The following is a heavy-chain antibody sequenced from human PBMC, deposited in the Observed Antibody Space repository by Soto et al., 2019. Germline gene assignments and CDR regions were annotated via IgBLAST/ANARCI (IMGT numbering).Heavy chain of an antibody. CDR3: ARGDSTDCSNGVCSFFYNHDMDV. CDR1: GYSFTDYH. Sequence: ASVKVSCKASGYSFTDYHIHWVRQAPGQGLEWLGRINPKSGGTSTAQKFQGWVTMTTGTSISTASMELTRLTSDDTAIYYCARGDSTDCSNGVCSFFYNHDMDVWGQGTTVTVSS. V-gene: IGHV1-2*04. D-gene: IGHD2-8*01. J-gene: IGHJ6*02. CDR2: INPKSGGT.